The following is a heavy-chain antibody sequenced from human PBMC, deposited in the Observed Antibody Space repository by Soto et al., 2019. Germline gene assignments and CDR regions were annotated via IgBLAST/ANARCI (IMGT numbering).Heavy chain of an antibody. J-gene: IGHJ6*03. CDR1: GGTFTTDT. CDR3: ARGEGSYNMGTFPFYYLDV. V-gene: IGHV1-69*08. D-gene: IGHD3-10*01. Sequence: QVQLVQSGPEVKKSGSSVTVSCKLSGGTFTTDTISWLRRAPGQGLEWMGRIIPILGTGNYAQKFQGRVTITEDKSTNTAYMELSRLTSEDTAVYYCARGEGSYNMGTFPFYYLDVWGNGTTVTVSS. CDR2: IIPILGTG.